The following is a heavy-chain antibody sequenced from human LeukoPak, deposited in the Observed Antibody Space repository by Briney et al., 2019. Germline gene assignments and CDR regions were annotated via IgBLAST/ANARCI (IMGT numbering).Heavy chain of an antibody. V-gene: IGHV4-39*01. CDR3: AREQWLVPDNWFDP. D-gene: IGHD6-19*01. CDR2: IYYSGST. CDR1: GGSISSSSYY. J-gene: IGHJ5*02. Sequence: SETLSLPCTVPGGSISSSSYYWGWLRQPPGKGLEWIGSIYYSGSTYYNPSLKSRVTISVDTPKNQFSLKLSSVTAADTAVYYCAREQWLVPDNWFDPWGQGTLVTVSS.